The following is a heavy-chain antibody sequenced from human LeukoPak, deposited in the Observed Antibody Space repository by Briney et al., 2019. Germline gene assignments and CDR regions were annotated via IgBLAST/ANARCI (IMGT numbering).Heavy chain of an antibody. Sequence: SETLSLTCTVSGGSISSSSYYWGWIRQPPGKGLEWIGSIYYSGSTYYNPSLKSRVTISVDTSKNQFSLKLSPVTAADTAVYYCARQGMLSGTTFYFDYWGQGTLVTVSS. CDR3: ARQGMLSGTTFYFDY. CDR1: GGSISSSSYY. J-gene: IGHJ4*02. V-gene: IGHV4-39*01. D-gene: IGHD1-7*01. CDR2: IYYSGST.